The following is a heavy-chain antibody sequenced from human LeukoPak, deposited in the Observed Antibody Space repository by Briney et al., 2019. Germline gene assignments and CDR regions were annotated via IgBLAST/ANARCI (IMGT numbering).Heavy chain of an antibody. Sequence: GGSLRLSCTASGFSFSTYSMNWVRQAPGKGLEWVSYIVGSSSNIYYADSVKGRFTISRDNAKDTLYLHMNSLRPEDTAVYYCATAQVGAPTDFWGQGTRVTVSS. D-gene: IGHD1-26*01. V-gene: IGHV3-48*04. J-gene: IGHJ4*02. CDR1: GFSFSTYS. CDR3: ATAQVGAPTDF. CDR2: IVGSSSNI.